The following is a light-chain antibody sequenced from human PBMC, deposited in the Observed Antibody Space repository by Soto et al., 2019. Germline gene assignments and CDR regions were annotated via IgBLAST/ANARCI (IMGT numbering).Light chain of an antibody. J-gene: IGLJ2*01. CDR2: DVS. V-gene: IGLV2-14*03. Sequence: QYALTQPASVSGSPGQSITISCTGSSSDVGGYNYVSWYQQHHPGKAPKLMIYDVSNRPSGVSNRFSGSKSGNTASLTISGLQYEDEADYYCSSYTTSSTVVFGGGTKLTVL. CDR3: SSYTTSSTVV. CDR1: SSDVGGYNY.